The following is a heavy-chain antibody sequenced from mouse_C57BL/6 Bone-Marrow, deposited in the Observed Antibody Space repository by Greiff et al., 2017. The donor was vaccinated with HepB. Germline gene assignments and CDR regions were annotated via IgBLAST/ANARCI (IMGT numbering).Heavy chain of an antibody. CDR3: ARHEGPFAY. Sequence: EVHLVESGGGLVQPGGSLKLSCAASGFTFSDYYMYWVRQTPEKRLEWVAYISNGGGSTYYPDTVKGRFTISRDNAKNTLYLQMSRLKSEDTAMYYCARHEGPFAYWGQGTLVTVSA. CDR1: GFTFSDYY. CDR2: ISNGGGST. V-gene: IGHV5-12*01. J-gene: IGHJ3*01. D-gene: IGHD3-3*01.